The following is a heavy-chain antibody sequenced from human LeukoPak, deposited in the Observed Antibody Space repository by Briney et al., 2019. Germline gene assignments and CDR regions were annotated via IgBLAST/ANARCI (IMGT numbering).Heavy chain of an antibody. Sequence: PGGSLRLSCAASGFTFSSYEMNWVRQAPGKGLEWVSYISSIGSTIYYADSVKGRFTISRDNAKKSLYLQMNSLRAEDTAVYYCARAFYDSSGYYFGGAFDIWGQGTMVTVSS. CDR3: ARAFYDSSGYYFGGAFDI. CDR1: GFTFSSYE. CDR2: ISSIGSTI. V-gene: IGHV3-48*03. D-gene: IGHD3-22*01. J-gene: IGHJ3*02.